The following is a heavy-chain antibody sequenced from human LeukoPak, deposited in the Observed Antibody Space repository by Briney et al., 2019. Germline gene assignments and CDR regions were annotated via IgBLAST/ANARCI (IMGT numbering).Heavy chain of an antibody. V-gene: IGHV3-30-3*01. Sequence: GGSLRLSCAASGFTLSTYAMHWVRQAPGKGLEWVAGVSYDGTHIYYADSVKGRFTISRDSSKNTLYLQMNSLGTEDTAVYYCARGTGAQSGYDFLFDYWGQGTLVTVSS. CDR2: VSYDGTHI. CDR3: ARGTGAQSGYDFLFDY. CDR1: GFTLSTYA. J-gene: IGHJ4*02. D-gene: IGHD5-12*01.